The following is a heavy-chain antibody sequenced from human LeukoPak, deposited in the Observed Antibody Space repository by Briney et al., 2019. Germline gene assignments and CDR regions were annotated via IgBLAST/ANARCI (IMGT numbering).Heavy chain of an antibody. J-gene: IGHJ4*02. D-gene: IGHD3-10*01. CDR2: ISSSGSTI. CDR3: ARDGFGGDGLHY. CDR1: GFTFSSYE. Sequence: GGSLRLSCAASGFTFSSYETNWVRQAPGKGLEWVSYISSSGSTIYYADSVKGRFTISRDNAKNSLYLQMNSLRAEDTTVYYCARDGFGGDGLHYWGQGTLVTVSS. V-gene: IGHV3-48*03.